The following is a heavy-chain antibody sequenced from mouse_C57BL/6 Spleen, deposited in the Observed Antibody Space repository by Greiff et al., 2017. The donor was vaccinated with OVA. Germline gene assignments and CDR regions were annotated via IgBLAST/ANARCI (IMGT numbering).Heavy chain of an antibody. V-gene: IGHV5-9*01. CDR2: ISGGGGNT. D-gene: IGHD2-5*01. J-gene: IGHJ3*01. Sequence: EVKLVESGGGLVTPGGSPKLSCAASGFPFSSYTMSWVRQTPEKRLEWVATISGGGGNTYYPDSVKGRFPLSRDNAKNTLYLERSGLRSEDTALYYCARRSNYWFAYWGLGTLVTVSA. CDR3: ARRSNYWFAY. CDR1: GFPFSSYT.